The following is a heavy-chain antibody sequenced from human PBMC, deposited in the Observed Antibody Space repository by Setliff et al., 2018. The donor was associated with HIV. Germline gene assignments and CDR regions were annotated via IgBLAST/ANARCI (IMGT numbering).Heavy chain of an antibody. V-gene: IGHV4-39*07. D-gene: IGHD3-16*01. CDR2: IYYSGST. CDR1: GGSISSSSYY. CDR3: AREGDVWENYFDY. Sequence: SETLSLTCTVSGGSISSSSYYWGWIRQPPGKGLEWIGSIYYSGSTYYNPSLKSRVTISVDTSKNQFSLRLSSVTAADTAVYYCAREGDVWENYFDYWGQGTLVTVPQ. J-gene: IGHJ4*02.